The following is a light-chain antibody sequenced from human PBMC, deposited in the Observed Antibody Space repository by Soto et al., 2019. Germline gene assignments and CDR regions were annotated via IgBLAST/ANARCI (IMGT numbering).Light chain of an antibody. CDR1: QSVSSN. Sequence: EILITQSPATLSVSPGERATLSCRASQSVSSNLAWYQQKPGQAPRLLILGASTRANGIPARFSGSGSGTEFTLSISSLQSEDFAFYYCKQYKEWHPFTFGQGTRLEIK. CDR3: KQYKEWHPFT. J-gene: IGKJ5*01. V-gene: IGKV3-15*01. CDR2: GAS.